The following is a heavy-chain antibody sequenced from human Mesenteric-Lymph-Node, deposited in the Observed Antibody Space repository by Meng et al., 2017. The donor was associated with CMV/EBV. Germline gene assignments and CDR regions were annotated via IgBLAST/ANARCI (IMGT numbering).Heavy chain of an antibody. CDR1: GFTVSSNY. Sequence: GGSLRLSCAASGFTVSSNYLIWVRQGPGKGLEWLAIISYDARNQYYVDSVRGRFTISRDNSKNMLHLQMNSLRAEDTAVYYCAKGTIGAHDGMDVWGQGTTVTVSS. V-gene: IGHV3-30*18. D-gene: IGHD2-2*01. J-gene: IGHJ6*02. CDR3: AKGTIGAHDGMDV. CDR2: ISYDARNQ.